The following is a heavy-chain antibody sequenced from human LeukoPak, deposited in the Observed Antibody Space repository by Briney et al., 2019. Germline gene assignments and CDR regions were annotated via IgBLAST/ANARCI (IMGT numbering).Heavy chain of an antibody. CDR1: GFTFSSYS. CDR2: ISSSSSYI. CDR3: AKQKGYSYGYASDY. J-gene: IGHJ4*02. D-gene: IGHD5-18*01. Sequence: GGSLRLSCAASGFTFSSYSMNWVRQAPGKGLEWVSSISSSSSYIYYADSVKGRFTISRDNAKNSLYLQMNSLRAEDTAVYYCAKQKGYSYGYASDYWGQGTLVTVSS. V-gene: IGHV3-21*04.